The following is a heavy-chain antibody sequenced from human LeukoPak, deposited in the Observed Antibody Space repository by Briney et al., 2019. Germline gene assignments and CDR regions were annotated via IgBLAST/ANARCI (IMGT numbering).Heavy chain of an antibody. J-gene: IGHJ4*02. CDR1: GLTFSSYA. D-gene: IGHD5-24*01. CDR3: AKIGLQRFDYFDY. V-gene: IGHV3-23*01. CDR2: ISGGGGST. Sequence: GGSLRLSCAASGLTFSSYAMNWVRQAPGKGLEWVSAISGGGGSTYYADSVKGRFTISRDNSKNTLYLQMISLRAEDTAVCYCAKIGLQRFDYFDYWGQGTLVTVSS.